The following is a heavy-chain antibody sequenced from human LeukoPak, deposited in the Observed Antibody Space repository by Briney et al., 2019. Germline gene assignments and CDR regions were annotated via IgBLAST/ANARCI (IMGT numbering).Heavy chain of an antibody. CDR2: IRSKVNNYAT. CDR3: TRLLAEGC. CDR1: GFTFSISA. V-gene: IGHV3-73*01. Sequence: GGSLRLSCAASGFTFSISAMHWVRQASGKGLEWVGRIRSKVNNYATAYAASVKGRFTISRDDSKNTAYLQMNSLKTEDTAVYYCTRLLAEGCWGQGTLVTVSS. J-gene: IGHJ4*02.